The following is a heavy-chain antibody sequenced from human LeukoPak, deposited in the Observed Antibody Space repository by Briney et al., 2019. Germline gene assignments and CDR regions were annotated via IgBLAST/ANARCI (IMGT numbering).Heavy chain of an antibody. D-gene: IGHD6-19*01. CDR3: VPEEKYSSGWFYFDS. V-gene: IGHV3-7*01. Sequence: PGGSLRLSCAASGFTFSNYWMTWVRQAPGKGLEWVANIKPDESEKYYVGSVKGRFTISRDNAKNTLYLQMSSLRAEDTAMYYCVPEEKYSSGWFYFDSWGLGTLVTVSS. J-gene: IGHJ4*02. CDR2: IKPDESEK. CDR1: GFTFSNYW.